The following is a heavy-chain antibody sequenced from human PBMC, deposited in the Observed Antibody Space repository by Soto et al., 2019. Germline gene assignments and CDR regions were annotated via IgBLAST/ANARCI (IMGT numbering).Heavy chain of an antibody. J-gene: IGHJ5*02. CDR1: GYTFSTYG. D-gene: IGHD1-1*01. Sequence: QVQLVQYAAEVKKPGASVTVSCKASGYTFSTYGFSWVRQAPGQGLEWMGWIGADNGDTNYAQNFQGRVTMTTDTSTTTSYMELRSLTSDDTAVYFCARDWKGAEGFDPWGQGTLVTVSS. V-gene: IGHV1-18*01. CDR3: ARDWKGAEGFDP. CDR2: IGADNGDT.